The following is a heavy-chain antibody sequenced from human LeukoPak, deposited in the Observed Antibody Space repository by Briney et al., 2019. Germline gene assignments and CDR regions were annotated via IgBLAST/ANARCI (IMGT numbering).Heavy chain of an antibody. CDR1: GYTLTKLS. Sequence: ASVKVSCKVSGYTLTKLSMHWVRQAPGKGLEWMGGFDPEDGEAIYAQKFQGRVTMTTDTSTSTAYMELRSLRSDDTAVYYCARDLPRARGVIITSDAFDIWGQGTMVTVSS. D-gene: IGHD3-10*01. CDR2: FDPEDGEA. J-gene: IGHJ3*02. CDR3: ARDLPRARGVIITSDAFDI. V-gene: IGHV1-24*01.